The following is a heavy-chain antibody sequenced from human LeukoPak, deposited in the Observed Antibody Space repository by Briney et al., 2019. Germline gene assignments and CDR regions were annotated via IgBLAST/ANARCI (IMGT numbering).Heavy chain of an antibody. CDR2: IYHSGST. CDR1: GSSISNGYY. J-gene: IGHJ4*02. D-gene: IGHD3-22*01. V-gene: IGHV4-38-2*01. Sequence: PSETLSLTCAVSGSSISNGYYWGWIRQPPGKGLDWIGSIYHSGSTYYNPSLKSRVTISVDTSKNQFFMKLSSVTAADTAVYYCGRYNSGYYYYFDYWGQGTLVTVSS. CDR3: GRYNSGYYYYFDY.